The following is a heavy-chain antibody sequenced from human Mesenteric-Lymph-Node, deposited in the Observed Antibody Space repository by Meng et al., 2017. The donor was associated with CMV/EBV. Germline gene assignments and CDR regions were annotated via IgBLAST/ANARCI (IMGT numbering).Heavy chain of an antibody. V-gene: IGHV4-34*01. CDR2: INHSGST. D-gene: IGHD4-17*01. CDR1: SFRGYY. CDR3: ARRGRVDYGDYVPYWYFDL. Sequence: SFRGYYWSWLRQPPGKGLEWIGEINHSGSTNYSPSLKSRVTISVDTSKKQFSLKLSSVTAADTAVYYCARRGRVDYGDYVPYWYFDLWGRGTLVTVSS. J-gene: IGHJ2*01.